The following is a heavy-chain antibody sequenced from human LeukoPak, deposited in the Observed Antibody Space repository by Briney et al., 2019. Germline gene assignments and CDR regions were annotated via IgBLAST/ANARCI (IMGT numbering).Heavy chain of an antibody. V-gene: IGHV4-34*01. CDR2: INHSGST. D-gene: IGHD3-3*01. CDR3: ARVQPAISGMDV. J-gene: IGHJ6*03. Sequence: PSETLSLTCAVYGGSFSGYYWSWIRQPPGKGLEWIGGINHSGSTNYNPSLKSRVTISVDTSKNQFSLKLSSVTAADTAVYYCARVQPAISGMDVWGKGTTVTVSS. CDR1: GGSFSGYY.